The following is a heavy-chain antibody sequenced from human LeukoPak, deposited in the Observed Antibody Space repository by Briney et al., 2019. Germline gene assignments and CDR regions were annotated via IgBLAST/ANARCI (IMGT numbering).Heavy chain of an antibody. D-gene: IGHD3-22*01. J-gene: IGHJ4*02. Sequence: SVKVSCKASGGTFSSYAISWVRQAPGQGLEWMGGIIPIFGTANYAQKFQGRVTITADESTSTAYMELSSLRSEDTAMYYCARDLPRKRGYYYDSSGYPFDYWGQGTLVTVSS. CDR1: GGTFSSYA. CDR2: IIPIFGTA. V-gene: IGHV1-69*13. CDR3: ARDLPRKRGYYYDSSGYPFDY.